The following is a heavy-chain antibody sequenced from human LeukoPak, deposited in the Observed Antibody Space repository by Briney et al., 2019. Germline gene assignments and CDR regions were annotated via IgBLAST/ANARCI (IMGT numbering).Heavy chain of an antibody. CDR1: GGSFSGYY. Sequence: SETLSLTCAVYGGSFSGYYWSWIRQPPGKGLEWIGYIYYSGSTNYNPSLKSRVTISVDTSKNQFSLKLSSVTAADTAVYYCARRLMGDYWGQGTLVTVSS. CDR3: ARRLMGDY. V-gene: IGHV4-59*08. CDR2: IYYSGST. J-gene: IGHJ4*02. D-gene: IGHD2-8*01.